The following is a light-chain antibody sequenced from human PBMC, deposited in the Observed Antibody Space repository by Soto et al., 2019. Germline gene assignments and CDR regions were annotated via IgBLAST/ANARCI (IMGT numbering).Light chain of an antibody. CDR3: QQLNAYPLT. CDR2: GAS. Sequence: DLQMTQSPSTLSASVGDRVTITCRASQGTSSYLAWFQQKPGRTPKLLIYGASTLQSGVPARFSGSGSGTDFTLTISNLQPEDFATYDCQQLNAYPLTFGQGTRLEIK. J-gene: IGKJ5*01. V-gene: IGKV1-9*01. CDR1: QGTSSY.